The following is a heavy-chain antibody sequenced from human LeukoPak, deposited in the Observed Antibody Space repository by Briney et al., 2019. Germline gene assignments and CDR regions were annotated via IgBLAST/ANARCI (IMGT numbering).Heavy chain of an antibody. D-gene: IGHD3-10*01. Sequence: GGSLRLSCAASGFTFSSYDMGWVRQAPGKGLQWVSAISGAISGSDMTTYYADSVKGRFTISRDNSKSTLYLQTNTLRAEDTAVYYCAKYMVLSASGVDSWGQGTLVTVSS. CDR2: ISGAISGSDMTT. V-gene: IGHV3-23*01. CDR1: GFTFSSYD. CDR3: AKYMVLSASGVDS. J-gene: IGHJ4*02.